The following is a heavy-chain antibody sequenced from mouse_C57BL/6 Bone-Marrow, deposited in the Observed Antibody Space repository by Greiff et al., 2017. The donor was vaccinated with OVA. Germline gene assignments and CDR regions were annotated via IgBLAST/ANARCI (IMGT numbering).Heavy chain of an antibody. CDR3: ARDLAY. V-gene: IGHV5-4*01. CDR1: GFTFSSYA. CDR2: ISDGGSYT. Sequence: EVQRVESGGGLVKPGGSLKLSCAASGFTFSSYAMSWVRQTPEKRLEWVATISDGGSYTYSPDNVKGRFTISRDNAKNNLYLQMSHLKSEDTAMYYCARDLAYWGQGTLVTVSA. J-gene: IGHJ3*01.